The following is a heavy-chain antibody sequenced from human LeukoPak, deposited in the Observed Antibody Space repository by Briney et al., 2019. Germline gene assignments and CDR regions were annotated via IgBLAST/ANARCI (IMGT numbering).Heavy chain of an antibody. CDR1: GGSISSSNW. J-gene: IGHJ4*02. V-gene: IGHV4-4*02. CDR3: ARGGRAVAALGY. D-gene: IGHD6-19*01. CDR2: IYHSGST. Sequence: SETLSLTCAVSGGSISSSNWWSWVRQPPGKGLEWIGEIYHSGSTNYNPSLKSRVTIPVDKSKNQFSLKLSSVTAADTAVYYCARGGRAVAALGYWGQGTLVTVSS.